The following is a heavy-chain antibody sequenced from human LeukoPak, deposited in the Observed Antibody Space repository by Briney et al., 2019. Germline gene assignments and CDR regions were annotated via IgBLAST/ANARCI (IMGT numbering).Heavy chain of an antibody. J-gene: IGHJ6*02. CDR3: ARDPADFYGMDV. CDR2: INGDGIST. V-gene: IGHV3-74*01. CDR1: GFTFSSYW. Sequence: PGGSLRLSCAASGFTFSSYWMHWVRQAPGKGLVWVSRINGDGISTSYADSVKGRFTISRDNAQNTLYLQMNSLRAEDTAVYYCARDPADFYGMDVWGQGTTVTVSS. D-gene: IGHD3-3*01.